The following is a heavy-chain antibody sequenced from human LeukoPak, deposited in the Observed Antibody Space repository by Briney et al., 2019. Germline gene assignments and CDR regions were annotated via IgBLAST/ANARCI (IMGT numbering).Heavy chain of an antibody. CDR3: ARGRNIVATSGYFDF. D-gene: IGHD5-12*01. V-gene: IGHV3-30*02. CDR1: GFTFSNYG. Sequence: TGGSLSLSCAASGFTFSNYGMHWVRQAPGKGLEWVTFIRYDGSTTYYADSVKGRFTISRDNSKNTLYLQMNSLRAEDTAVYYCARGRNIVATSGYFDFWGQGTLVTVSS. CDR2: IRYDGSTT. J-gene: IGHJ4*02.